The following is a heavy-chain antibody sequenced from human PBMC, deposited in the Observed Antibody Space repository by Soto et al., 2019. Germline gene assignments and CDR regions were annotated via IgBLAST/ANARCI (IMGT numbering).Heavy chain of an antibody. Sequence: ASVKVSCKASGYTFTSYYMHWVRQAPGQGLEWMGIINPSGGSTSYAQKFQGRVTMTRDTSTSTVYMELSSLRSEDTAVYYCARDPLPYYDFWSGHGGNWFDPWGQGTLVTVSS. V-gene: IGHV1-46*01. J-gene: IGHJ5*02. CDR3: ARDPLPYYDFWSGHGGNWFDP. CDR1: GYTFTSYY. CDR2: INPSGGST. D-gene: IGHD3-3*01.